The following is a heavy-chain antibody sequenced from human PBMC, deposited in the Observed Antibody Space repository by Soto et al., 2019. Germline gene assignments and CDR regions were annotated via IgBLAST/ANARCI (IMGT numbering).Heavy chain of an antibody. CDR1: GYTFTSYG. J-gene: IGHJ1*01. Sequence: ASVKVSCKASGYTFTSYGISWVRQAPGQGLEWMGWISAYNGNTNYAQKLQGRVTMTTDTSTSTAYMELRSLRSDDTAVYYCARDLKPYCSSTSCQGAEYFQHWGQGTLVTVSS. D-gene: IGHD2-2*01. CDR3: ARDLKPYCSSTSCQGAEYFQH. CDR2: ISAYNGNT. V-gene: IGHV1-18*01.